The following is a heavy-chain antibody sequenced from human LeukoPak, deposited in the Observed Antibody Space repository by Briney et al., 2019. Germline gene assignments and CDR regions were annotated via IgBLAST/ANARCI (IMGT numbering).Heavy chain of an antibody. CDR1: GFTFSSYA. V-gene: IGHV3-64*01. CDR2: ISSNGGST. D-gene: IGHD5-18*01. Sequence: PGGSLRLSCAASGFTFSSYAMHWVRQAPGKGLEYVSAISSNGGSTYYANSVKGRFTISRDNSKNTLYLQMGSLRAEDMAVYYCARDLEDTVYMDVWGKGTTVTVSS. J-gene: IGHJ6*04. CDR3: ARDLEDTVYMDV.